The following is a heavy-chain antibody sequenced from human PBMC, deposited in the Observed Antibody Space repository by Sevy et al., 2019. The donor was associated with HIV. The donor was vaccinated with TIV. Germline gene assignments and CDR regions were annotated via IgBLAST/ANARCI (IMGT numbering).Heavy chain of an antibody. D-gene: IGHD1-26*01. J-gene: IGHJ1*01. Sequence: GGSLRLSCTVSGFIFSNFAMHWVRQAPGKGLEWVAVTSYDGSHKYYADSVKGRFTVSRDNSRNIPSLEMSSLRRDDTAVYYCARGENDDQFFQYWGQGTLVTVSS. V-gene: IGHV3-30*04. CDR1: GFIFSNFA. CDR3: ARGENDDQFFQY. CDR2: TSYDGSHK.